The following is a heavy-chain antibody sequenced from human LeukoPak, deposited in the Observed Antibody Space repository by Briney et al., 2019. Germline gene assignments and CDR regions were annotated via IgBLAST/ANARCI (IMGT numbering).Heavy chain of an antibody. D-gene: IGHD5-18*01. CDR3: ARDLEYSYAID. CDR1: GYTFTGYY. J-gene: IGHJ4*02. V-gene: IGHV1-2*02. CDR2: INPNSGGT. Sequence: VASVKVSCKASGYTFTGYYMHWVRQAPGQGLEWMGGINPNSGGTNYAQKFQGRVTMTRDTSISTAYMELSRLRSDDTAVYYCARDLEYSYAIDWGQGTLVTVSS.